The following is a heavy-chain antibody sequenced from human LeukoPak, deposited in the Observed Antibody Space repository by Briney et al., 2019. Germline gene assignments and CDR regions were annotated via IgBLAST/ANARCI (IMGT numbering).Heavy chain of an antibody. CDR3: ASGCIVATTPHYYFDY. CDR1: GGSFSGYS. D-gene: IGHD5-12*01. CDR2: INHSGST. Sequence: SETLSLTCAVYGGSFSGYSWSWIRQPPGKGLEWMGEINHSGSTNYNPSLKSRVTISVDTSKNQFTLKLSSVTAAGTAVYYCASGCIVATTPHYYFDYWGQGTLVTVSS. J-gene: IGHJ4*02. V-gene: IGHV4-34*01.